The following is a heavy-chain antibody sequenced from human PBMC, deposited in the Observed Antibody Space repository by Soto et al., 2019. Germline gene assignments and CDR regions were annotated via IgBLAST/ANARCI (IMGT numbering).Heavy chain of an antibody. CDR3: ARDRGEYSSSYYYYYYGMDV. V-gene: IGHV3-21*01. CDR2: ISSSSSYI. CDR1: GFTFSSYS. D-gene: IGHD6-6*01. J-gene: IGHJ6*02. Sequence: GGSLRLSCAASGFTFSSYSMNWVRQAPGKGLEWVSSISSSSSYIYYADSVKGRFTISRDNAKNSLYLQMNSLRAEDTAVYYCARDRGEYSSSYYYYYYGMDVWGQGTTVTVSS.